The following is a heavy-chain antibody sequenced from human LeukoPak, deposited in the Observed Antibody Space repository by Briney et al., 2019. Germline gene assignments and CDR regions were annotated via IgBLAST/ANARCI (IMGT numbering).Heavy chain of an antibody. J-gene: IGHJ3*02. D-gene: IGHD6-19*01. Sequence: GGSLRLSCAASGFTFSTYWMHWVRQALGKGLVWVSRINGEGRSTSHADSVKGRFTISRDNAKNTLYLQMNSLRAEDTAVYYCAREANSGYSSGDDAFDIWGQGTMVTVSS. CDR2: INGEGRST. V-gene: IGHV3-74*01. CDR1: GFTFSTYW. CDR3: AREANSGYSSGDDAFDI.